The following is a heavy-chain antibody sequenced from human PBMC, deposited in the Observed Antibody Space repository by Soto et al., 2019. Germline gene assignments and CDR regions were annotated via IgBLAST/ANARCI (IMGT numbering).Heavy chain of an antibody. CDR3: ARDRLDSGSYHFDY. V-gene: IGHV1-24*01. Sequence: ASVKVSCKVSGYTLTELSMHWVRQAPGKGLEWMGGFDPEDGETIYAQKFQGRVTISVDTSKNQFSLKLSSVTAADTAVYYCARDRLDSGSYHFDYWGQGTLVTVSS. J-gene: IGHJ4*02. D-gene: IGHD3-10*01. CDR1: GYTLTELS. CDR2: FDPEDGET.